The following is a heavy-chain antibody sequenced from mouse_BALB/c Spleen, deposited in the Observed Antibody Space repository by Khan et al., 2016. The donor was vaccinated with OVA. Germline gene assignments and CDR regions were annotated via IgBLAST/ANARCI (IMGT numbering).Heavy chain of an antibody. CDR1: GYTFTDYY. J-gene: IGHJ3*01. CDR2: ISPGSGDT. CDR3: ARRIYSGYTFAY. V-gene: IGHV1-77*01. D-gene: IGHD1-2*01. Sequence: QVQLQQSGAELARPGASVKLSCKASGYTFTDYYINWVKQRTGQGLEWIGEISPGSGDTYYNERFKGKATLTADKSSSTAYMQPSRLTSEASAVYCCARRIYSGYTFAYWGQETRVTVSA.